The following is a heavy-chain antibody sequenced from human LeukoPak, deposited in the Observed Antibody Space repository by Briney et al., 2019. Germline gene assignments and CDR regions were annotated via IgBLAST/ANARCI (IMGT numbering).Heavy chain of an antibody. CDR3: ARGAATCDY. D-gene: IGHD1-26*01. V-gene: IGHV3-48*02. CDR1: GFTFSSYS. CDR2: ISISSTAI. J-gene: IGHJ4*02. Sequence: PGGSLRLSCAASGFTFSSYSMNWVRQAPGKGLEWVSYISISSTAIYYADSVKGRFTISRDNAKNSLYLQMNSLSDEDTAVYYCARGAATCDYWGQGTLVTVSS.